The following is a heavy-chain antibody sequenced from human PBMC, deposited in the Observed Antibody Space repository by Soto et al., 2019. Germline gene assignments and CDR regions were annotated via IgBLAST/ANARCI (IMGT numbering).Heavy chain of an antibody. V-gene: IGHV3-7*03. CDR3: AKDGGYCSSSTCYSPRNHYFDS. J-gene: IGHJ4*02. Sequence: GGSLRLSCEASGFTFSDYWMSWVRQAPGKGPEWVANIKFDGSVKQYVDSVRGRFSISRDNSRNSLFLQMNSLRAGDTAIYYCAKDGGYCSSSTCYSPRNHYFDSWGQGTLVTVSS. D-gene: IGHD2-2*01. CDR2: IKFDGSVK. CDR1: GFTFSDYW.